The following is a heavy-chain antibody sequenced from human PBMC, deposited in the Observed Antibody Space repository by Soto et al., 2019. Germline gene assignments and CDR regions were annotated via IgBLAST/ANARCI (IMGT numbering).Heavy chain of an antibody. Sequence: PGGSLRLSCKGSGFKFSDSAMSWVRQAPGKGLEWVSVISGGGLYTYYADSVKGRFTISRDSSNNTVYLQMNSLRADDTAVYYCAKERLLRARYFYDYCGQGTLVTVSS. V-gene: IGHV3-23*01. CDR1: GFKFSDSA. CDR2: ISGGGLYT. CDR3: AKERLLRARYFYDY. J-gene: IGHJ4*02. D-gene: IGHD2-21*02.